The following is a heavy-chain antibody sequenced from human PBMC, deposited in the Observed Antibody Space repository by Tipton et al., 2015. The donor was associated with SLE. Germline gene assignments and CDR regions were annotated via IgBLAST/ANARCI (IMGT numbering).Heavy chain of an antibody. J-gene: IGHJ2*01. CDR3: AKDPVTTVTTFWYFDL. V-gene: IGHV3-9*01. Sequence: SLRLSCAVSGFSFSSFAMAWVRQAPGKGLEWVSYISWDSGNVAYADSVRGRFTISRDNARNSLYLHMNSLRTEDTALYYCAKDPVTTVTTFWYFDLWGRGTLVTVSS. CDR1: GFSFSSFA. CDR2: ISWDSGNV. D-gene: IGHD4-17*01.